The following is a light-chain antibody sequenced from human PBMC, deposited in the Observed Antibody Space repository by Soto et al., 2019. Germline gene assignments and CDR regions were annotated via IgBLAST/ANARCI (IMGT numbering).Light chain of an antibody. J-gene: IGKJ2*01. CDR1: QSVYNKY. CDR2: GAS. CDR3: QQYGNSPYT. V-gene: IGKV3-20*01. Sequence: EIVLTQSPGTLSLSPGESATLSCRASQSVYNKYVAWYQQKPGQAPTLLIHGASYRAAGIPDRFSGSGSGTDVTLTISRLEREDFAVFHCQQYGNSPYTFGQGTKLEI.